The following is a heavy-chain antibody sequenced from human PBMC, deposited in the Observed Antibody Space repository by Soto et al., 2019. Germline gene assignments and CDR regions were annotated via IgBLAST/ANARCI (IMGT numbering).Heavy chain of an antibody. Sequence: QVQLQQWGAGLLKPSETLSLTCAVYGGSFRGYYWSGIRQPPGKGREGIGEINHSGSTNYNPSLKSRVTISVDTSKNQFSLKLSSVTAADTAVYYCARGRGWSPSDYYYYYYYMDVWGKGTTVTVSS. V-gene: IGHV4-34*01. J-gene: IGHJ6*03. CDR2: INHSGST. CDR3: ARGRGWSPSDYYYYYYYMDV. D-gene: IGHD6-19*01. CDR1: GGSFRGYY.